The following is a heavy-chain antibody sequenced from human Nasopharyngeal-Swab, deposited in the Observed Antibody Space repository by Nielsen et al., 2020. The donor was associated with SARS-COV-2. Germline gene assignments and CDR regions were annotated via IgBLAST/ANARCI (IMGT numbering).Heavy chain of an antibody. V-gene: IGHV4-31*02. CDR3: ARGARITIFGVVSQLDV. J-gene: IGHJ6*02. CDR2: IYYSGST. D-gene: IGHD3-3*01. Sequence: RQAPGKGLEWIGYIYYSGSTYYNPSPKSRVTISVDTSKNQFSLKLSSVTAADTAVYYCARGARITIFGVVSQLDVWGQGTTVTVSS.